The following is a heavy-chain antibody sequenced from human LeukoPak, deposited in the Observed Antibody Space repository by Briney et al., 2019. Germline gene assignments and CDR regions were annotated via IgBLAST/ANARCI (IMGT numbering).Heavy chain of an antibody. J-gene: IGHJ3*02. V-gene: IGHV4-34*01. CDR3: ARGRNLHIFDI. CDR1: DGSFGPYY. CDR2: SNHSGST. Sequence: SETLSLTCAVSDGSFGPYYWSWIRQPPGKGLEYIGESNHSGSTYYNPSLKGRVTISVDKSKNQFSLRLSSLTAADTAVYCARGRNLHIFDIWGQGTMVTVSS. D-gene: IGHD4-11*01.